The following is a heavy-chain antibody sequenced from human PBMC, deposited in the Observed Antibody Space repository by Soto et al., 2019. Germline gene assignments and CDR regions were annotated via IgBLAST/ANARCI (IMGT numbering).Heavy chain of an antibody. D-gene: IGHD3-22*01. Sequence: SETLSLTCNVSGASVSHGYWSWIRQPPGKGLEWIGFMYFGGSFNYNPSLTSRATISVETSKNQFSTKLTSVTASDTAVYYCARSYYDSTGFAVDPWGQGTLVTVSS. J-gene: IGHJ5*02. V-gene: IGHV4-59*02. CDR2: MYFGGSF. CDR3: ARSYYDSTGFAVDP. CDR1: GASVSHGY.